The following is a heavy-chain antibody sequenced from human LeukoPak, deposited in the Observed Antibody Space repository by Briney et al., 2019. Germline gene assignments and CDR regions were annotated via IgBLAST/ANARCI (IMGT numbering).Heavy chain of an antibody. D-gene: IGHD6-6*01. J-gene: IGHJ6*03. CDR3: AREVAARPYYYYMDV. V-gene: IGHV4-4*07. CDR1: GGPISSYY. Sequence: SETLSLTCTVSGGPISSYYWRWIRPPAGKGLEWIGRIYTSGSTNYNPSLKSQVTMSVDTSKNQFSLKLSSVTAADTAVYDCAREVAARPYYYYMDVCGKGTTVTVSS. CDR2: IYTSGST.